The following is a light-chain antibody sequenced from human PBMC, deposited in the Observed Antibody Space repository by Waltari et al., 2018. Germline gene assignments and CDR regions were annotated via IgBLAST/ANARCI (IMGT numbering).Light chain of an antibody. Sequence: EIVLTQSPGTLSLSPGERATLSCRASQSVSRLVWYQQKPGQAPRLLIYDVSTRATGIPARFSGSGSGTDFSLTISRLESEDFAVYYCQHYVTLPGTFGQGTKVEIK. V-gene: IGKV3-20*01. J-gene: IGKJ1*01. CDR3: QHYVTLPGT. CDR2: DVS. CDR1: QSVSRL.